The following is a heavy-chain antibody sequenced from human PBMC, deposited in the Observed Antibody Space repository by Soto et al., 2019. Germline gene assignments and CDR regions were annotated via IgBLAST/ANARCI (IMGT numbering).Heavy chain of an antibody. J-gene: IGHJ3*02. D-gene: IGHD3-22*01. V-gene: IGHV4-4*02. Sequence: QVHLQESGPGLVKPSGTLSLTCDVSGGSISSNNWWIWVRQSPGKGLEWIRGAYHSGITDYNPPLKPRVTISIDKSKNQVSLRLTSVTAADTAVYYCARDYDKAVDIWGQGTMVTVSS. CDR2: AYHSGIT. CDR3: ARDYDKAVDI. CDR1: GGSISSNNW.